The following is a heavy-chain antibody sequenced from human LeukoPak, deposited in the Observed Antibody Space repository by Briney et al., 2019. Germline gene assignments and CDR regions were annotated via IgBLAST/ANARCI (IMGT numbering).Heavy chain of an antibody. CDR2: ISAYNGNT. Sequence: ASVKVSCKASGGTFSSYAISWVRQAPGQGLEWMGWISAYNGNTNYAQKLQGRVTMTTDTSTSTAYMELRSLRSDDTAVYYCARDKERTGNYYYYYMDVWGKGTTVTVSS. V-gene: IGHV1-18*01. J-gene: IGHJ6*03. CDR1: GGTFSSYA. CDR3: ARDKERTGNYYYYYMDV.